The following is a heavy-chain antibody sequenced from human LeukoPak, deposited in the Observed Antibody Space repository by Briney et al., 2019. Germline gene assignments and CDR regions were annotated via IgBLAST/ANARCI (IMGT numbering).Heavy chain of an antibody. Sequence: SETLSLTCTVSGGSIIYYYWTWIRRPPGKGLEWIGYIYYSGSTNYNPSFKSRVTISVDSSKNQFSLRLSSVTAADTAVYYCARGLPQYSGGDDAFDIWGQGTMVSVSS. CDR1: GGSIIYYY. CDR3: ARGLPQYSGGDDAFDI. V-gene: IGHV4-59*01. CDR2: IYYSGST. D-gene: IGHD6-19*01. J-gene: IGHJ3*02.